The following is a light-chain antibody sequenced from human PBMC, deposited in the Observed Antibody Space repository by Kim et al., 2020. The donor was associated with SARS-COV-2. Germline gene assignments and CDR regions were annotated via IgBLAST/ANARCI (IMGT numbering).Light chain of an antibody. J-gene: IGKJ2*01. CDR1: QRIRTY. V-gene: IGKV3-15*01. CDR2: GAS. Sequence: EIVMTQSPATLSASPGEKATFSCRASQRIRTYLAWYQQKPGQAPRLLIYGASTLATGVPARFSASGSGTEFTLTISSLQSDDFAAYFCHQYNTCPPGDTLGKGTKLEI. CDR3: HQYNTCPPGDT.